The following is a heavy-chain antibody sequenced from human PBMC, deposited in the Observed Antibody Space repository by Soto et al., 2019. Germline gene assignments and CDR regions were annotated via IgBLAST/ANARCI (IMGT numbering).Heavy chain of an antibody. CDR2: IWYDVSNK. V-gene: IGHV3-33*01. Sequence: PGGSLRLSCAESGFTFSSYGMHWVRQAPGKGLEWVAVIWYDVSNKYYADSVKGRFTISRDNSKNTLYLQMNSLRAEDTAVYYCARDRNYGDYNYGMDVRGQGTTFTGSS. J-gene: IGHJ6*02. D-gene: IGHD1-7*01. CDR3: ARDRNYGDYNYGMDV. CDR1: GFTFSSYG.